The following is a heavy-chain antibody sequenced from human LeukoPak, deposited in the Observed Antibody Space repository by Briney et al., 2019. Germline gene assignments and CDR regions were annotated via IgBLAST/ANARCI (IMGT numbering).Heavy chain of an antibody. CDR2: IYTSGST. D-gene: IGHD2-21*01. Sequence: SETLSLTCTVSGGSISSGSYYWRWIRQPAGKGLEWIGRIYTSGSTNYNPSLKNRVTISVDTSKNQFSLKLTSVTAADTAVYYCARYRGGDVSFDYWGQGTLVTVSS. J-gene: IGHJ4*02. V-gene: IGHV4-61*02. CDR3: ARYRGGDVSFDY. CDR1: GGSISSGSYY.